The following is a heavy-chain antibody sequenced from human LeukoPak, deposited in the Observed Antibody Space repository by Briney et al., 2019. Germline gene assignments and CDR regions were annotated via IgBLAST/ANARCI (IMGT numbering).Heavy chain of an antibody. D-gene: IGHD3-22*01. J-gene: IGHJ6*02. CDR3: ARDLYYYDSSGYYYYYYGMDV. CDR2: IYYSGST. Sequence: SETLSLTCTISGGSISTYYWSWIRQPPGKGLEWIGYIYYSGSTNYNPSLKSRVTISVDTSKNQFSLKLSSVTAADTAVYYCARDLYYYDSSGYYYYYYGMDVWGQGTTVTVSS. CDR1: GGSISTYY. V-gene: IGHV4-59*01.